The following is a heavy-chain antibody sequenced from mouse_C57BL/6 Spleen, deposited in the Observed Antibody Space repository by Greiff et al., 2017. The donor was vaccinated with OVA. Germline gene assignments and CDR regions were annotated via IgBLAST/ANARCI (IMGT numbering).Heavy chain of an antibody. CDR3: ATTTVVATHWYFDV. Sequence: VQLQQSGAELVRPGTSVKVSCKASGYAFTNYLIEWVKPRPGQGLEWIGVLNPGSGGTNYNEKFKVNATLTADQSCSTAYMQLSSLPSEDSAVYFCATTTVVATHWYFDVWGTGTTVTVSS. V-gene: IGHV1-54*01. CDR2: LNPGSGGT. D-gene: IGHD1-1*01. J-gene: IGHJ1*03. CDR1: GYAFTNYL.